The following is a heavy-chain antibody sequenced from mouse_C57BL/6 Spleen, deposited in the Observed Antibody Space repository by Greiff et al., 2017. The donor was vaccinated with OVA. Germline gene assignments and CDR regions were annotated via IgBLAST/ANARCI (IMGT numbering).Heavy chain of an antibody. J-gene: IGHJ3*01. CDR2: INPNNGGT. V-gene: IGHV1-26*01. D-gene: IGHD1-1*01. Sequence: EVQLQQSGPELVKPGASVKISCKASGYTFTDYYMNWVKQSHGKSLEWIGDINPNNGGTSYNQKFKGKATLTVDKSSSTAYMERRSLTSEDSAVYYCARDYYGSSAFAYWGQGTLVTVSA. CDR3: ARDYYGSSAFAY. CDR1: GYTFTDYY.